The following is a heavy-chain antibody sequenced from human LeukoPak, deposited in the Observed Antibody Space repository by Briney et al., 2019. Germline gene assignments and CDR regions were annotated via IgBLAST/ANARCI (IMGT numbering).Heavy chain of an antibody. D-gene: IGHD6-13*01. Sequence: GGSLRLSCAASGFTFSSYWMSWVRQAPGKGLEWVANIKQDGSEKYYVDSVKGRFTISRDNAKNSLYLQMNSLRAEDTAVYYCARDRGSSWTYYFDYWGQGTLVTVSS. J-gene: IGHJ4*02. CDR1: GFTFSSYW. CDR2: IKQDGSEK. V-gene: IGHV3-7*01. CDR3: ARDRGSSWTYYFDY.